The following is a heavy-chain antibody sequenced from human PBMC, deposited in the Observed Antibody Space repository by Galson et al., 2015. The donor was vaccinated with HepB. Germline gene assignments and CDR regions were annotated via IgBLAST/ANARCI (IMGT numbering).Heavy chain of an antibody. D-gene: IGHD5-18*01. CDR2: IRSKANSYAT. CDR3: TRRAQLWLGFDY. V-gene: IGHV3-73*01. CDR1: GFTFSGSA. Sequence: SLRLSCAASGFTFSGSAMHWVRQASGKGLEWVGRIRSKANSYATAYAASVKGRFTISRDDSKNTAYLQMNSLKTEDTAVYYCTRRAQLWLGFDYWGQGTLVTVSS. J-gene: IGHJ4*02.